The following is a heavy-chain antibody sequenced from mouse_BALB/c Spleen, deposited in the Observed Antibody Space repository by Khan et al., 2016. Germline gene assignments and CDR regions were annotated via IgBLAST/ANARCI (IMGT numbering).Heavy chain of an antibody. CDR2: ISSGSSTT. V-gene: IGHV5-17*02. Sequence: EVELVESGGGLVQPGGSRKLSCAASGFSFSSSGMHWVRQTPERGLEWVAYISSGSSTTYYADTVKGRFTITRDNPNNTLFLKMTSLGSEDAAMYYCARSIYYHFAYWGQGTLVTVSA. D-gene: IGHD1-1*01. CDR1: GFSFSSSG. J-gene: IGHJ3*01. CDR3: ARSIYYHFAY.